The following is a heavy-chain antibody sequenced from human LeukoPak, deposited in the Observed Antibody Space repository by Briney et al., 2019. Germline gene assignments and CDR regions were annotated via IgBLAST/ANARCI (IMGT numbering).Heavy chain of an antibody. D-gene: IGHD6-13*01. J-gene: IGHJ4*02. Sequence: GGSLRLSCAASGFTFSSYGMHWLRQAPGKGLEWVAVIWYDGSNKYYADSVKGRFTISRDNSKNTLYLQMNSLRAEDTAVYYCARDRESSSSWYYFDYWGQGTLVTVSS. V-gene: IGHV3-33*01. CDR1: GFTFSSYG. CDR3: ARDRESSSSWYYFDY. CDR2: IWYDGSNK.